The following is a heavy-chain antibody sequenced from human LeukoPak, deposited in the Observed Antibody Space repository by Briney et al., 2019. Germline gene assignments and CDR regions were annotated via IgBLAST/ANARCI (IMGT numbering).Heavy chain of an antibody. Sequence: SETLSLTCTVSGGSISSYYGSWIRQPPGKGLEWIGYIYYSGSTNYNPSLKSRVTISVDTSKNQFSLKLSSVTAADTAVYYCARAPYDFWSGYFHWGQGTLVTVSS. CDR1: GGSISSYY. J-gene: IGHJ4*02. CDR2: IYYSGST. D-gene: IGHD3-3*01. V-gene: IGHV4-59*01. CDR3: ARAPYDFWSGYFH.